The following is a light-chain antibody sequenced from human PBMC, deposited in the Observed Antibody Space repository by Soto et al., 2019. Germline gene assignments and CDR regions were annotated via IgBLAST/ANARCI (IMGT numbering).Light chain of an antibody. V-gene: IGKV3-15*01. CDR2: GVS. Sequence: EIVMTQSPATLSVSPGERATISCRDSQSVSSNLAWYQQKPGQAPRLLIYGVSSRATGIPAMFSGSGSVTEFTLTISSLPSEDFAVYYCQQYNNWPPWTFGQGTKVDIK. J-gene: IGKJ1*01. CDR1: QSVSSN. CDR3: QQYNNWPPWT.